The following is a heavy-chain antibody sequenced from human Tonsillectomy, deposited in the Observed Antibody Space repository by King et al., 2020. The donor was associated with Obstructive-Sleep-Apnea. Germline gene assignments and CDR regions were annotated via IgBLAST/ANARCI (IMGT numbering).Heavy chain of an antibody. Sequence: QLVQSGAEVKKPGASVKVSCKASGYTFTSYAIHWVRQAPGQRLEWMGWINAGNGDTKFSQRFQGRVTITRDTSASPAYMDLSSLRSEDTAGYYCARKYTSGWYLDYWGQGTLVTVSS. V-gene: IGHV1-3*01. CDR1: GYTFTSYA. J-gene: IGHJ4*02. CDR3: ARKYTSGWYLDY. CDR2: INAGNGDT. D-gene: IGHD6-19*01.